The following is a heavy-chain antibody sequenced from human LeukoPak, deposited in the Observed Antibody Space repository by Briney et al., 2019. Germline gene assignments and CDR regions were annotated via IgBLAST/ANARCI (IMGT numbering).Heavy chain of an antibody. CDR3: ARDGAEGDNSAFDM. CDR1: GVTLSDHH. D-gene: IGHD3-22*01. V-gene: IGHV3-72*01. J-gene: IGHJ3*02. CDR2: TRDKARGYTT. Sequence: GGSLRLSCAASGVTLSDHHMDWVRQAPGKGLEWVGRTRDKARGYTTEYAAPVKGRFTISRDDSKTLVYLQMNSLRTEDTAVYFCARDGAEGDNSAFDMWGQGTVVTVSS.